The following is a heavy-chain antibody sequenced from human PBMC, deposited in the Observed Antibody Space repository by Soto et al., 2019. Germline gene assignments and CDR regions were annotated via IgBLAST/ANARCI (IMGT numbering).Heavy chain of an antibody. Sequence: EVQLVESGGGLVQPGGSLRLSCAASGFTFSSYAMHWVRQAPGKGLEYVSAISSDGGSTYYANSVKGRFTISRDNSKNALDPQMGSLRAEDRAVYYCARASSGGGYYFDYWGQGTLVTVSS. D-gene: IGHD6-19*01. CDR3: ARASSGGGYYFDY. CDR1: GFTFSSYA. CDR2: ISSDGGST. J-gene: IGHJ4*02. V-gene: IGHV3-64*01.